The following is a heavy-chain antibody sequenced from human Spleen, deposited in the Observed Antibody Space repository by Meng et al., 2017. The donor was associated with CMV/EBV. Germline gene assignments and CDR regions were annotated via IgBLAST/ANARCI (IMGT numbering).Heavy chain of an antibody. V-gene: IGHV3-21*01. CDR3: ARAQTMPGVFDI. CDR1: GFTFSDYV. Sequence: GGSLRLSCAASGFTFSDYVMNWVRQAPEKGLEWVSSISSSGTSRSYADSLKGRFTISRDNAKNSLYLQMNSLRAEDTAVYYCARAQTMPGVFDIWGQGTMVTVS. J-gene: IGHJ3*02. CDR2: ISSSGTSR. D-gene: IGHD2-2*01.